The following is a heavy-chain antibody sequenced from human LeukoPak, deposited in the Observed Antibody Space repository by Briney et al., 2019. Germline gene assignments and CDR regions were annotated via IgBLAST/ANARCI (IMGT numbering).Heavy chain of an antibody. CDR2: INPNSGGT. CDR3: ARGVVGAPYFGY. Sequence: ASVKVSCKASGYTFTGYYMHWVRQAPGQGLEWMGWINPNSGGTNYARKFQGRVTMTRDTSISTAYMELSRLRSDDTAVYYCARGVVGAPYFGYWGQGTLVTVSS. J-gene: IGHJ4*02. V-gene: IGHV1-2*02. D-gene: IGHD1-26*01. CDR1: GYTFTGYY.